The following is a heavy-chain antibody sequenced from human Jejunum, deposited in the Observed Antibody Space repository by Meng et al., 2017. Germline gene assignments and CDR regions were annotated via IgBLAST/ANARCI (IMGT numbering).Heavy chain of an antibody. D-gene: IGHD4-11*01. V-gene: IGHV3-48*03. Sequence: GGSLRLSCAAAGFIFSDYEINWVRRAPGKGLEWLSYISNSGDNIYYADSVKGRFTISREEAKRSVFLAMRSLRADDTALYYCVRDGSILGTDSNLDAFDIWGQGTLVTVSS. CDR1: GFIFSDYE. CDR2: ISNSGDNI. CDR3: VRDGSILGTDSNLDAFDI. J-gene: IGHJ3*02.